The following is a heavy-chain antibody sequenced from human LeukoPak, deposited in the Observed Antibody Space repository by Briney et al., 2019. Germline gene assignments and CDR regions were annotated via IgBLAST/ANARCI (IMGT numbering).Heavy chain of an antibody. V-gene: IGHV4-34*01. CDR3: ARVPARRAVTTPTYFDY. Sequence: PSETLSLTCAVYGGSFSGYYWSWIRQPPGKGLEWIGEINHSGSTNYNPSLKSRVTISVDTSKNQFSLKLSSVTASDTAVYYCARVPARRAVTTPTYFDYWGQGTLVTVSS. CDR1: GGSFSGYY. J-gene: IGHJ4*02. D-gene: IGHD4-17*01. CDR2: INHSGST.